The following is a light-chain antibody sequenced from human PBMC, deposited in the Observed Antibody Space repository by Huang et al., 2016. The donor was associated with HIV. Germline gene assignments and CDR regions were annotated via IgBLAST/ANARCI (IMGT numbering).Light chain of an antibody. CDR2: KAS. V-gene: IGKV1-5*03. J-gene: IGKJ2*01. CDR1: QSISSW. CDR3: QQYNSYQYT. Sequence: DIQMTQSPSTLSASVGDRGTITCRASQSISSWLAWYQQKPGKAPKLLIYKASSLEMGVPSRFSGSGSETEFPLTISSLQPDDSATYYCQQYNSYQYTFGQGTKLEIK.